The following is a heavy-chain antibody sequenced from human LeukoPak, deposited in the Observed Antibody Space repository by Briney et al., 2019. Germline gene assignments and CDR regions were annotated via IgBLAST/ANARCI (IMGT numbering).Heavy chain of an antibody. CDR2: IYYSGSI. Sequence: SETLSLTCTVSGVSISSYYWSWIRQPPGKGLEWIGDIYYSGSINYNPSLKSRVTISIDTSKNQFSLRLSSVTAADTAVYYSARLASGSYGPRTPFDYWGQGTLVTVSS. D-gene: IGHD1-26*01. CDR3: ARLASGSYGPRTPFDY. CDR1: GVSISSYY. V-gene: IGHV4-59*08. J-gene: IGHJ4*02.